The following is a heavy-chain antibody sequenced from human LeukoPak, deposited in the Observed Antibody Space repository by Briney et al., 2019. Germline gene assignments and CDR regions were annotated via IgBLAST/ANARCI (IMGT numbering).Heavy chain of an antibody. D-gene: IGHD6-25*01. CDR2: ISGSGERT. CDR1: GFSFSGHY. V-gene: IGHV3-11*01. CDR3: ARSGMTAAAAIDC. Sequence: GGSLRLSCVASGFSFSGHYMTWIRQAPGKGLEWVSYISGSGERTYYGDSGKGRFTISMDNAKRSLDLQMNSLRTDDTAIYYCARSGMTAAAAIDCLGQGTLVTVSS. J-gene: IGHJ4*02.